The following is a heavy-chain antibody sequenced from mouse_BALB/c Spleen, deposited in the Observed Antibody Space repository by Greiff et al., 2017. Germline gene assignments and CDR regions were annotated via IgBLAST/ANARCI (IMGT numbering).Heavy chain of an antibody. D-gene: IGHD1-1*01. J-gene: IGHJ2*01. Sequence: QVQLQQSGAELMKPGASVKISCKATGYTFSSYWIEWVKQRPGHGLEWIGEILPGSGSTNYNEKFKGKATFTADTSSNTAYMQLSSLTSEDSAVYYCARSSSLYYYGSSSYWGQGTTLTVSS. V-gene: IGHV1-9*01. CDR2: ILPGSGST. CDR3: ARSSSLYYYGSSSY. CDR1: GYTFSSYW.